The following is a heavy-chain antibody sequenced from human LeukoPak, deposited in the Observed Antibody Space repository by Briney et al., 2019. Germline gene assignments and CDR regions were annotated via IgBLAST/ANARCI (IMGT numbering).Heavy chain of an antibody. J-gene: IGHJ4*02. Sequence: SETLSLTCTVSGGSISSYYWSWIRQPPGKGLEWIGYIYYSGSTNYNPSLKSRVTISVDTSKNQFSLKLSSVTAADTAVYYCARVAVGLTVLFDYWDQGTLVTVSS. V-gene: IGHV4-59*01. CDR3: ARVAVGLTVLFDY. CDR1: GGSISSYY. CDR2: IYYSGST. D-gene: IGHD4-17*01.